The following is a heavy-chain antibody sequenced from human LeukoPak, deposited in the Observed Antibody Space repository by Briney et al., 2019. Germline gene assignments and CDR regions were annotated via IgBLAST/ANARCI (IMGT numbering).Heavy chain of an antibody. CDR1: GFTFSSYA. J-gene: IGHJ4*02. CDR3: AREGLGLVVIDY. V-gene: IGHV3-30-3*01. CDR2: ISYDGSNK. D-gene: IGHD3-22*01. Sequence: GGSLRLSCAASGFTFSSYAMHWVRQAPGKGLEWVAVISYDGSNKYYADSVKGRFTISRDNSKNTLYLRMNSLRAEDTAVYYCAREGLGLVVIDYWGQGTLVTVSS.